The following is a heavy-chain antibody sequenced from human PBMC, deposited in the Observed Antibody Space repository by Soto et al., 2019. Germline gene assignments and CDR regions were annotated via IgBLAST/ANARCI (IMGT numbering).Heavy chain of an antibody. CDR1: GFTFSSYA. CDR3: ARAGRYFDWLDLYFDY. V-gene: IGHV3-64*01. Sequence: EVQLVESGGGLVQPGGSLRLSCAASGFTFSSYAMHWVRQAPGKGLEYVSAISSNGGSTYYANSVKGRFTISRDNSKNTLYLQMGSLRAEDMAVYYCARAGRYFDWLDLYFDYWGQGTLVTVSS. J-gene: IGHJ4*02. D-gene: IGHD3-9*01. CDR2: ISSNGGST.